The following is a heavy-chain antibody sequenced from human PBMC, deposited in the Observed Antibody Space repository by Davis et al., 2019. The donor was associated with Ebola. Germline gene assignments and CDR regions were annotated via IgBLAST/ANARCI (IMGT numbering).Heavy chain of an antibody. CDR3: TRQTINYYYYGMDV. J-gene: IGHJ6*02. Sequence: GESLKISCAASGFTFSGSAMHWVRQASGKGLEWVGRIRSKANSYATAYAASVKGRFTISRDDSKNTAYLQMNSLKTEDTAVYYCTRQTINYYYYGMDVWGQGTTVTVSS. V-gene: IGHV3-73*01. D-gene: IGHD5-24*01. CDR1: GFTFSGSA. CDR2: IRSKANSYAT.